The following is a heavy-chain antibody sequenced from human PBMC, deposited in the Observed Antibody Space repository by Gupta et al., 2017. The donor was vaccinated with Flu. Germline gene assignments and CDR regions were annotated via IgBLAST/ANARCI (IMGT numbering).Heavy chain of an antibody. CDR2: ISWSGGLI. D-gene: IGHD2-21*02. CDR1: GFAFGDYA. V-gene: IGHV3-9*01. CDR3: AKCFVAVTGSIEK. Sequence: EVQLVESGGGLIEPGSSLRLSCAAFGFAFGDYAMDWVRQRPGKGLEWVAGISWSGGLIGYADSVKGRFTISRDNAKNALYLQMNSLRNEDTALYYCAKCFVAVTGSIEKWGQGTLVTVSS. J-gene: IGHJ4*02.